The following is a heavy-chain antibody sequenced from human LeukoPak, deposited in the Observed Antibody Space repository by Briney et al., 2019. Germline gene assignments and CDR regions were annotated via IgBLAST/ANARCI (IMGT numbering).Heavy chain of an antibody. CDR2: ISAYNGNT. V-gene: IGHV1-18*01. CDR3: ARSGYCSSTSCYKGAFDI. J-gene: IGHJ3*02. D-gene: IGHD2-2*02. Sequence: GASVKVSCKASGYTFTSYGISWVRQAPGQGLEWIGWISAYNGNTNYAQKLQGRVTMTTDTSTSTAYMELRSLRSDDTAVYYCARSGYCSSTSCYKGAFDIWGQGTMVTVSS. CDR1: GYTFTSYG.